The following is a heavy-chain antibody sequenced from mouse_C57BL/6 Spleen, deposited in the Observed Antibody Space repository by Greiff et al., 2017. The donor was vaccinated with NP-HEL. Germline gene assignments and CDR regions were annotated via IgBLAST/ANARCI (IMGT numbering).Heavy chain of an antibody. V-gene: IGHV1-39*01. J-gene: IGHJ2*01. CDR2: IKPNYGTT. CDR1: GYSFTDYN. D-gene: IGHD1-1*01. CDR3: ARRGYGSSSDFDY. Sequence: VQLQQSGPELVKPGASAKISCKASGYSFTDYNMNWVKQSNGKSLEWTGVIKPNYGTTSYNQKFKGKATLTVDQSSSTAYMQLNSLTSEDSAVYYCARRGYGSSSDFDYWGQGTTLTVSS.